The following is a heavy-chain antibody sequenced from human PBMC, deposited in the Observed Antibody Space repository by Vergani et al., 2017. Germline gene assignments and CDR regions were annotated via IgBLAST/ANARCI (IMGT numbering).Heavy chain of an antibody. CDR3: ARNCHVSHYYDSSGPVGPFDY. CDR1: GFTFSSYG. Sequence: QVQLVESGGGVVQPGRSLRLSCAASGFTFSSYGMHWVRQAPGKGLEWVAVIWYDGSNKYYADSVKGRFTISRDNSKNTLYLQMNSLRAEDTAVYYCARNCHVSHYYDSSGPVGPFDYWGQGTLVTVSS. CDR2: IWYDGSNK. J-gene: IGHJ4*02. D-gene: IGHD3-22*01. V-gene: IGHV3-33*01.